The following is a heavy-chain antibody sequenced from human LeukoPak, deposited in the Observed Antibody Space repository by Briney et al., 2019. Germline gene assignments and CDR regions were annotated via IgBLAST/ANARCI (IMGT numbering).Heavy chain of an antibody. Sequence: PGGSLRLSCAASGFTFSSYAMSWVRQAPGKGLEWVSAISGSGGSTYYADSVKGRFTISRDNSKNTLYLQMNSLRAEDTAVYYCAKANNWNDDIGDYYYYMDVWGKGTTVTVSS. D-gene: IGHD1-1*01. J-gene: IGHJ6*03. CDR1: GFTFSSYA. CDR3: AKANNWNDDIGDYYYYMDV. V-gene: IGHV3-23*01. CDR2: ISGSGGST.